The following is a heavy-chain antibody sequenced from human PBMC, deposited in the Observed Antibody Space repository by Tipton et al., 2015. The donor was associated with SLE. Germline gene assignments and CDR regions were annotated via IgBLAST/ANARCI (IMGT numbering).Heavy chain of an antibody. CDR1: GVSISDYY. J-gene: IGHJ4*02. V-gene: IGHV4-59*08. D-gene: IGHD4-11*01. Sequence: QLVQSGAEVKPSETLSLSCAVSGVSISDYYWSWIRQTPGKGLEWIAYIYFRRSINYSPSLKSRVTISVDTSKNQFSLKMNPVTAEDTAVYYCARHAVRPSLNSNYVGYFDRWGQGALVTVSS. CDR3: ARHAVRPSLNSNYVGYFDR. CDR2: IYFRRSI.